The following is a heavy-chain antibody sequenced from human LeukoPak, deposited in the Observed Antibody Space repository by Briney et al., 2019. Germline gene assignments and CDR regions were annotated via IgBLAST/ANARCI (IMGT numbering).Heavy chain of an antibody. D-gene: IGHD2-2*01. CDR3: ASEPAAIPYNWFDP. CDR1: GGTFSSYA. CDR2: IIPIFGTA. Sequence: SVKVSCKASGGTFSSYAISWVRQAPGQGLEWMGGIIPIFGTANYAQKFQGRVTITADESTSTAYTELSSLRSEDTAVYYCASEPAAIPYNWFDPWGQGTLVTVSS. J-gene: IGHJ5*02. V-gene: IGHV1-69*01.